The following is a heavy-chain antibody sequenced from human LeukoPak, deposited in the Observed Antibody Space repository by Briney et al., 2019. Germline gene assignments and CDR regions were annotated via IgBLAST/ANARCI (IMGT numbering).Heavy chain of an antibody. Sequence: SCKVSGYNLTGLSMHWVRQAPGEGLECVAVISYDASDKYYADSIKGRFTISRDNSKNTLYLQMNSLRVEDTAVYYCARVEGYTCGPSDYWGQGTLVTVSS. J-gene: IGHJ4*02. CDR1: GYNLTGLS. CDR3: ARVEGYTCGPSDY. D-gene: IGHD5-18*01. V-gene: IGHV3-30*03. CDR2: ISYDASDK.